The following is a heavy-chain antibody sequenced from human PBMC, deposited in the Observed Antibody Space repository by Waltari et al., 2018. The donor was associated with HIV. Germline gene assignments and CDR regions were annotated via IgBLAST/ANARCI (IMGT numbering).Heavy chain of an antibody. Sequence: EVQLVESGGGLVKPGGSLRLSCAASGFTFSGYSMNWVLQAPGKGLKWISFITSSSNYIYYADSVKGRFTISRDNAKNSLYLQMNSLRAEDTAMYYCARDPMTIFGVKTRAFDYWGQGTLVTVSS. V-gene: IGHV3-21*01. CDR3: ARDPMTIFGVKTRAFDY. D-gene: IGHD3-3*01. CDR2: ITSSSNYI. J-gene: IGHJ4*02. CDR1: GFTFSGYS.